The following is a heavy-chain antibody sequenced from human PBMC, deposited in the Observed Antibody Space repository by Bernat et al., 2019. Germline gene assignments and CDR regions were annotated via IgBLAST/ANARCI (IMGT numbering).Heavy chain of an antibody. J-gene: IGHJ5*02. V-gene: IGHV3-23*04. CDR2: ISGSGGST. CDR1: GFTFSSYA. CDR3: AKVANYDFWSGYRTTFDP. D-gene: IGHD3-3*01. Sequence: LVESGGGLVQPGGSLRLSCAASGFTFSSYAMSWVRQAPGKGLEWVSAISGSGGSTYYADSVKGRFTISRDNSKNTLYLQMNSLRAEDTAVYYCAKVANYDFWSGYRTTFDPWGQGTLVTVSS.